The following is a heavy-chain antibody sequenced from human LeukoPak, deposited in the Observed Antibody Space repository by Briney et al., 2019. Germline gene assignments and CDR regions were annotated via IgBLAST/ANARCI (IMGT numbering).Heavy chain of an antibody. J-gene: IGHJ4*02. CDR1: GFTFSSYA. Sequence: GGSLRLSCAASGFTFSSYAMSWVRQAPGKGLKWVSTIYVGGRTYYADSVKGRFTISRDDSKNMVYLQMNSLRAEDTASYFCARDLGDGEFDSWGQGTLVTVPS. V-gene: IGHV3-23*03. D-gene: IGHD3-10*01. CDR3: ARDLGDGEFDS. CDR2: IYVGGRT.